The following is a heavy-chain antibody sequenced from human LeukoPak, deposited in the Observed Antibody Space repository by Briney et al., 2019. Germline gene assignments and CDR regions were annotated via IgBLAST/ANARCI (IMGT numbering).Heavy chain of an antibody. CDR3: AREDTINGVTHFDY. CDR1: RGSINTGNYY. CDR2: IHYSGST. D-gene: IGHD2-8*01. Sequence: SETLSLTCTVSRGSINTGNYYWSWIRQPPGKGLEWLGFIHYSGSTDYNPSLKSRVSISIDTSKNQFSLHLNSVTPEDTAVYYCAREDTINGVTHFDYWGQGTLVTVSS. V-gene: IGHV4-30-4*01. J-gene: IGHJ4*02.